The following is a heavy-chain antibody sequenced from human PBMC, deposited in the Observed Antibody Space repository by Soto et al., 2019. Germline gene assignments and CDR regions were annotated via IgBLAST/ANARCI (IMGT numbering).Heavy chain of an antibody. D-gene: IGHD4-4*01. V-gene: IGHV3-21*01. J-gene: IGHJ4*02. Sequence: EAQLVDSGGGLVKPGGSLRLSSAASGFTFSSYSMNWVRQAPGKGLEWVSSISSSSSYIYYADSVKGRFTISRDNAKNSLYLQMNSLRAEDTAVYYCASSTVTTDYFDYWGQGSLVTVS. CDR1: GFTFSSYS. CDR3: ASSTVTTDYFDY. CDR2: ISSSSSYI.